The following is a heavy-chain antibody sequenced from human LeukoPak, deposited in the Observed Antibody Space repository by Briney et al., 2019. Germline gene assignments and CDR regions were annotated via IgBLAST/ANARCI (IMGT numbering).Heavy chain of an antibody. J-gene: IGHJ6*03. Sequence: RGSLRLSCAASGFTFSDYYMSWIRHAPGKGLEWVSYISSSGSTIYYADSVKGRFTISRDNAKNSLYLQMNSLRAEDTAVYYCASGYDPNYYYYYYMDVWGKGTTVTVSS. D-gene: IGHD5-12*01. CDR2: ISSSGSTI. CDR1: GFTFSDYY. V-gene: IGHV3-11*01. CDR3: ASGYDPNYYYYYYMDV.